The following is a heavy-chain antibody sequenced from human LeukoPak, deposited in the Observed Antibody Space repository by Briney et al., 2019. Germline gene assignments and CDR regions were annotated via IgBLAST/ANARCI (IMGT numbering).Heavy chain of an antibody. D-gene: IGHD2-21*02. V-gene: IGHV1-69*04. J-gene: IGHJ4*02. CDR2: IIPILGIA. Sequence: SVKVCCKASGGTFSSYAISWVRQAPGQGVEWMGRIIPILGIANYAQKFQGRVTITADKSTSTAYMELSSLRSEDTAVYYCARLTYCGGDCYPTADYWGQGTLVTVSS. CDR1: GGTFSSYA. CDR3: ARLTYCGGDCYPTADY.